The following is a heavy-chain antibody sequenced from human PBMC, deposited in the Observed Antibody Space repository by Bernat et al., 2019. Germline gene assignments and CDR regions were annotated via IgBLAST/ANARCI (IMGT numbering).Heavy chain of an antibody. CDR1: GFTFTSSA. D-gene: IGHD6-13*01. J-gene: IGHJ6*02. Sequence: QLVQSGPEVKKPGTSVKVSCKASGFTFTSSAVQWVRQAPGQGLEWMGWISAYNGNTNYAQKLQGRVTMTTDTSTSTAYMELRSLRSDDTAVYYCARDSRYSSSWYDPYYYYGMDVWGQGTTVTVSS. CDR2: ISAYNGNT. CDR3: ARDSRYSSSWYDPYYYYGMDV. V-gene: IGHV1-18*01.